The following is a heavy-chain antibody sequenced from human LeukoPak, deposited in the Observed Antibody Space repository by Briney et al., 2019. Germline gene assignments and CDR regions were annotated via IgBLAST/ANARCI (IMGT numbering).Heavy chain of an antibody. D-gene: IGHD2/OR15-2a*01. CDR1: GFTFRSYA. CDR3: ARGGLSIMGY. J-gene: IGHJ4*02. Sequence: GGSLRLSCAASGFTFRSYAMNWVRQAPGKGLEWVSTIGGSGRSTFYADSVKGRFTISRDNSKNTLYLQMNSLRAEDTAVYFCARGGLSIMGYWGQGTLVTVSS. V-gene: IGHV3-23*01. CDR2: IGGSGRST.